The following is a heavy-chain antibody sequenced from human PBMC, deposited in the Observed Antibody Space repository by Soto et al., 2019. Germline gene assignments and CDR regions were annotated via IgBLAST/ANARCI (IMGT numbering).Heavy chain of an antibody. J-gene: IGHJ4*02. CDR3: AGSHCLWAFDN. CDR1: GYTFTSYA. V-gene: IGHV1-3*01. D-gene: IGHD1-26*01. Sequence: ASVKVSCKASGYTFTSYAMHWVRQAPGQRLEWMGRINVINGNAYYSQRFQGRVTFTRDTSASTAYMELSSLISEDTAVYYCAGSHCLWAFDNWGQGTVVTVSS. CDR2: INVINGNA.